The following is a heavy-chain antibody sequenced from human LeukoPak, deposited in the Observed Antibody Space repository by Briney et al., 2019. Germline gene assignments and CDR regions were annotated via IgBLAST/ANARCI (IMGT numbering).Heavy chain of an antibody. CDR3: AKSPDNPSYYDFWSGYSGWFDP. CDR2: IYYSGST. Sequence: SETLSPTCTVSGGSISSGGYYWSWIRQHPGKGLEWIGYIYYSGSTYYNPSLKSRVTISVDTSKNQFSLKLSSVTAADTAVYYCAKSPDNPSYYDFWSGYSGWFDPWGQGTLVTVSS. V-gene: IGHV4-31*03. J-gene: IGHJ5*02. D-gene: IGHD3-3*01. CDR1: GGSISSGGYY.